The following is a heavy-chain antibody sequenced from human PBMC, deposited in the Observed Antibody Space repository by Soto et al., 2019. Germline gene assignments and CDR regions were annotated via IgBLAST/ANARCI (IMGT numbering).Heavy chain of an antibody. CDR1: GFTFSGSA. J-gene: IGHJ6*03. CDR3: TRYISDPSSDGAYYYYYYMDV. D-gene: IGHD3-3*02. Sequence: EVQLVESGGGLAQPGGSLKLSCAASGFTFSGSAMHWVRQASGKGLEWVGRIRSKANSYATAYAASVKGRFTISRDDSKNTAYLQMNSLKTEDTAVYYCTRYISDPSSDGAYYYYYYMDVWGKGTTVTVSS. CDR2: IRSKANSYAT. V-gene: IGHV3-73*01.